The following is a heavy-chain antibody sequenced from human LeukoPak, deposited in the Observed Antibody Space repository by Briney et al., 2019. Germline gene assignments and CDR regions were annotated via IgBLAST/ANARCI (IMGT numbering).Heavy chain of an antibody. Sequence: ASVKVSCKASGYTFTSYDFNWVRQATGQRPEWMGWMSPNSGDTGYAQEFQDRVTMTRNTSISTAYMELSSLRSDDTAVYYCARGPPNWGYDYWGPGTLVTVPS. CDR3: ARGPPNWGYDY. V-gene: IGHV1-8*01. CDR2: MSPNSGDT. J-gene: IGHJ4*02. CDR1: GYTFTSYD. D-gene: IGHD7-27*01.